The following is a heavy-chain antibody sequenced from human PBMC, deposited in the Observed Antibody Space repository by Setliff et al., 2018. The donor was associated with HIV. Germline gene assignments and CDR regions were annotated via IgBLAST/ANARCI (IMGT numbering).Heavy chain of an antibody. CDR2: INHDGSGT. CDR3: ARPWAYHYYASGRGAFDI. J-gene: IGHJ3*02. CDR1: GFTFSSYW. D-gene: IGHD3-10*01. Sequence: ETLPLTCGASGFTFSSYWMYWVRQVPGKGLVWVSRINHDGSGTDYAESVKGRFTISRDNAKNTVYLQMNSLRVEDTAVYYCARPWAYHYYASGRGAFDIWGQGTMVTVSS. V-gene: IGHV3-74*01.